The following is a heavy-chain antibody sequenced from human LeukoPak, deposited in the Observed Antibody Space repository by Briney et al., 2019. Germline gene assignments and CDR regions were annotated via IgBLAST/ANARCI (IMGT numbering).Heavy chain of an antibody. CDR3: ARADRWGIAVDPVFY. CDR1: GYTFTGYY. V-gene: IGHV1-2*02. D-gene: IGHD6-19*01. CDR2: INPNSGGT. Sequence: GASVKVSCKASGYTFTGYYMHWVRQAPGQGLEWMGWINPNSGGTNYAQKFQGGVTMTRDTSISTAYMELSRLRSDDTAVYYCARADRWGIAVDPVFYWGQGTLVTVSS. J-gene: IGHJ4*02.